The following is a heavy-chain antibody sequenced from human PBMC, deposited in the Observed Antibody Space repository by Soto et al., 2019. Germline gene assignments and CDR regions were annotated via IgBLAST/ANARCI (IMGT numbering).Heavy chain of an antibody. CDR1: GGSISSGGYY. J-gene: IGHJ4*02. CDR3: ARDSRGGFDY. V-gene: IGHV4-31*03. D-gene: IGHD2-2*01. CDR2: IYYSGST. Sequence: SETLSLTCTVSGGSISSGGYYWSWIRQHPGKGLEWIGYIYYSGSTYYNPSLKSRVTISVDTSKNQFSLKLSSVTAADTAVYYCARDSRGGFDYWGQGTLVTVSS.